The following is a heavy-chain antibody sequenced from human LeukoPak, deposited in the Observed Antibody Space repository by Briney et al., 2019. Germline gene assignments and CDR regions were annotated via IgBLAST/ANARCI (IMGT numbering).Heavy chain of an antibody. Sequence: PSETLSLTCTVSGGSISSGGYYWSWIRQHPGKGLEWIGNIYYSGSTYYNPSLKSRVTISVDTSKNQFSLKLSSVTAADTAVYYCARVRQTYYDFWSGYYPFDPWGQGTLVTVSS. CDR2: IYYSGST. D-gene: IGHD3-3*01. J-gene: IGHJ5*02. V-gene: IGHV4-31*03. CDR3: ARVRQTYYDFWSGYYPFDP. CDR1: GGSISSGGYY.